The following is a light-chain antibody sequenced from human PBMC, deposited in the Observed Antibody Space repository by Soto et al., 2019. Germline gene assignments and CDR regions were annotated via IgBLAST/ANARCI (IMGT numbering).Light chain of an antibody. Sequence: QSVLTQPPSASGAPGQRVTISCFGSASNIGTYAVNWYQQLPGTAPKLLIYSNDQRPSGVPDRFSGSKSGTSASLTVSGLQDGDEGDYYYCSSYSGSNNPYVFGTGTQLTVL. J-gene: IGLJ1*01. CDR2: SND. CDR1: ASNIGTYA. CDR3: CSSYSGSNNPYV. V-gene: IGLV1-44*01.